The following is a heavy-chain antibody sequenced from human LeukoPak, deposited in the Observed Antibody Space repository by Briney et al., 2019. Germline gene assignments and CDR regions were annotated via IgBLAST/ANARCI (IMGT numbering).Heavy chain of an antibody. Sequence: PSETLSLTCTVSGGSISSYYWSWIRQPPGKGLEWIGYIYYSGSTNYNPSLKSRVTISVDTSKNQFSLKLSSVTAADTAVYYCARGRGGVGATTRLFDYWGQGTLVTVSS. CDR1: GGSISSYY. V-gene: IGHV4-59*12. CDR3: ARGRGGVGATTRLFDY. J-gene: IGHJ4*02. D-gene: IGHD1-26*01. CDR2: IYYSGST.